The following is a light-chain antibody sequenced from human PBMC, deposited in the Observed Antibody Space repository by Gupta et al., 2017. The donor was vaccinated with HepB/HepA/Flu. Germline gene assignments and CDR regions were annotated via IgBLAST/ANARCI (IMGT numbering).Light chain of an antibody. J-gene: IGLJ3*02. Sequence: SSELTQDPAVSVALGQTVSITCQGNSLRSYYASWYQQKPGQAPVLVIYGKNNRPSGIPDRFSGSSSGNTASLTITGAQAEDEADYYCNSRDSSGNHPCWVFGGGTKLTVL. V-gene: IGLV3-19*01. CDR2: GKN. CDR3: NSRDSSGNHPCWV. CDR1: SLRSYY.